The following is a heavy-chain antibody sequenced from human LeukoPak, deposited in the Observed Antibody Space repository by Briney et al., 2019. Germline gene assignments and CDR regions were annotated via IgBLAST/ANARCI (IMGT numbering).Heavy chain of an antibody. D-gene: IGHD5-18*01. CDR3: ARAGVRGYSYGFVFDY. Sequence: SETLSLTCTVSGGSISSYYWSWIRQPPGKGLEWIGYIYYSGSTNYNPSLKSRVTISVDTSKNQFSLKLSSVTAADTAVYYCARAGVRGYSYGFVFDYWGQGTLATVSS. CDR1: GGSISSYY. CDR2: IYYSGST. V-gene: IGHV4-59*01. J-gene: IGHJ4*02.